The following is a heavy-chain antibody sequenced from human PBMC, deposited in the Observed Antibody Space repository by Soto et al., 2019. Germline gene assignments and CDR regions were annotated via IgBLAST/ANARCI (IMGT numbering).Heavy chain of an antibody. J-gene: IGHJ5*02. CDR3: AREGSSSWYIWFDP. Sequence: ASVKGSCKAPGYTFTSYGISWVRQAPGQGLEWMGWISAYNGNTNYAQKLQGRVTMTTDTSTSTAYMELRSLRSDDTAVYYCAREGSSSWYIWFDPWGQGTLVTVSS. CDR1: GYTFTSYG. CDR2: ISAYNGNT. D-gene: IGHD6-13*01. V-gene: IGHV1-18*01.